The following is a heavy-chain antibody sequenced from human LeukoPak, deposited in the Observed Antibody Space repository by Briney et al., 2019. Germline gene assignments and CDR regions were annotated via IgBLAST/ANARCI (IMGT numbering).Heavy chain of an antibody. V-gene: IGHV3-20*04. J-gene: IGHJ6*03. CDR3: ARAGDRIAAAGWGNFYYYMDV. Sequence: GGSLRLSCAASGFTFDDYGMSWVRQAPGKGLEWVSGINWNGGSTGYADSVKGRFTISRDNAKNSLYLQMNSLRAEDTALYYCARAGDRIAAAGWGNFYYYMDVWGKGTTVTVSS. CDR2: INWNGGST. D-gene: IGHD6-13*01. CDR1: GFTFDDYG.